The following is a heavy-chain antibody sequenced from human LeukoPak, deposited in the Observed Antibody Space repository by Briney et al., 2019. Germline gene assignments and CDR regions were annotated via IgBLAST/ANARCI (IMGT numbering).Heavy chain of an antibody. CDR3: AREDRYCSSTSCYSY. CDR2: IIPIFGTA. V-gene: IGHV1-69*13. J-gene: IGHJ4*02. Sequence: ASVKVSCKASGGTFSSYAISWVRQAPGQGLEWMGGIIPIFGTANYAQKFQGRVTITADESTSTAYMELSSLRSEDTAVYYCAREDRYCSSTSCYSYWGQGTLVTVSS. CDR1: GGTFSSYA. D-gene: IGHD2-2*01.